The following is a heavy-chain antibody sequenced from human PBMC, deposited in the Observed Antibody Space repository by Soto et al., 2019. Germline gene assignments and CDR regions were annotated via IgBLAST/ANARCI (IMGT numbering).Heavy chain of an antibody. Sequence: QVQLVQSGAEVKKPGASVKVSCKASGYTFISYGISWVRQAPGQGLEWMGWISAYNGNTNCAQKLQGRVTMTTDTSTSTAYIELRSVRSDDTAVYYCARATPRRLLFGRHDYWGQGTLVTVSS. D-gene: IGHD2-15*01. J-gene: IGHJ4*02. CDR3: ARATPRRLLFGRHDY. CDR2: ISAYNGNT. CDR1: GYTFISYG. V-gene: IGHV1-18*01.